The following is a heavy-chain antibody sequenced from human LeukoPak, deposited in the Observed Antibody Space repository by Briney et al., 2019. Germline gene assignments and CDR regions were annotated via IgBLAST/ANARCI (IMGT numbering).Heavy chain of an antibody. CDR3: ATGQDWFGP. CDR2: IYSSGST. V-gene: IGHV4-4*07. Sequence: SETLSLTCIVSCGSISGYHWSWIRQPAGRGLEWIGRIYSSGSTNYNPSLKSRVSMSVDTSNNEFSLSLTSVTAADTAIYYCATGQDWFGPWGQRTLVTVSS. J-gene: IGHJ5*02. CDR1: CGSISGYH.